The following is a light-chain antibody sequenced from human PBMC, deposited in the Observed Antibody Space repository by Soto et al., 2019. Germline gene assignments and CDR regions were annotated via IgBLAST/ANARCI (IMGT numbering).Light chain of an antibody. Sequence: DIQMTQSPSSLSASVGDRVTITCRASQGISNYLAWYQQKPGKVPKLLMYAASTLQSGVPSRFSRSGSCTVFTLTLSSLHPEDVATYYRQKYHSVPQFFGPGTKVDIK. V-gene: IGKV1-27*01. CDR3: QKYHSVPQF. J-gene: IGKJ3*01. CDR2: AAS. CDR1: QGISNY.